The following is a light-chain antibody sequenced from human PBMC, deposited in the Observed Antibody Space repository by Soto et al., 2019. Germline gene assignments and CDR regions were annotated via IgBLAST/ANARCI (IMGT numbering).Light chain of an antibody. CDR1: SSDVGAYDY. V-gene: IGLV2-11*01. J-gene: IGLJ3*02. CDR2: DVK. CDR3: CSDAGSYTWV. Sequence: QSALTQPRSVSGSPGQSVTISCTGTSSDVGAYDYVSWYQQHAGEAPKIIMFDVKKRSSGFPDRFSGSKSGDTASLTISGLQAEDEADYYCCSDAGSYTWVFGGGTKLTVL.